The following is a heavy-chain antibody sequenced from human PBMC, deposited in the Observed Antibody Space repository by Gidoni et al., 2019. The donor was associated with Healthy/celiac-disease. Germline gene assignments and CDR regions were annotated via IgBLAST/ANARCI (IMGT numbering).Heavy chain of an antibody. CDR1: GFTFRSYS. D-gene: IGHD4-17*01. CDR3: ARDPAFYGGNSLDY. CDR2: ISGISSYS. Sequence: EVQLVESGGGLVKPGGSLRLSCAASGFTFRSYSMNWVRQAPGKGLAWVASISGISSYSFYSYALKGRFTIARDNAKNSLFLQMNSLRADDTAVYYCARDPAFYGGNSLDYWGQGTLVTVSS. V-gene: IGHV3-21*01. J-gene: IGHJ4*02.